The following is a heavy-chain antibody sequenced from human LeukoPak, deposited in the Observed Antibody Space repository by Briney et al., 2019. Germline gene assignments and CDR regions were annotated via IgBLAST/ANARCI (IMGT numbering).Heavy chain of an antibody. J-gene: IGHJ3*02. CDR1: GGSISSYY. CDR3: AREVGDSDYYDSSGYYWDAFDI. V-gene: IGHV4-4*07. CDR2: IYTSGST. Sequence: PSETLSLTCTVSGGSISSYYWSWIRQPAGKGLEWIERIYTSGSTNYNPSLKSRVTMSVDTSKNQFSLKLSSVTAADTAVYYCAREVGDSDYYDSSGYYWDAFDIWGQGTMVTVSS. D-gene: IGHD3-22*01.